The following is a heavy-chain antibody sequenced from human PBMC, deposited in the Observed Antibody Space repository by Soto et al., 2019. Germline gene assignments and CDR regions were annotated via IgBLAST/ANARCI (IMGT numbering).Heavy chain of an antibody. J-gene: IGHJ6*02. D-gene: IGHD3-10*01. CDR1: GYSFTSYW. CDR3: ARLAAALTMDRWACMDV. Sequence: EVQLVQSGAEVKKPGESLKISCTGSGYSFTSYWIGWVRQMPGKGLEWMGIIYPGDSDTRYSPSFQGQATISADKSISTAYLQWSSLKASDTAMYYCARLAAALTMDRWACMDVWGQGTTVTVSS. V-gene: IGHV5-51*03. CDR2: IYPGDSDT.